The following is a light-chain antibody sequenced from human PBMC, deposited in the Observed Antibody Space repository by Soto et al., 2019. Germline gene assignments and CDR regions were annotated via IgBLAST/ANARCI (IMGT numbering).Light chain of an antibody. Sequence: EIVLTQSPAILSLSPGERATLSCRTNQTVSSYLAWYQHKSGQAPSLLIYSASKRATGIPARFSGSGSGTDFTLTIRSLNPGHFAFYYCQQRDSWPLTFGGETKV. CDR3: QQRDSWPLT. V-gene: IGKV3-11*01. CDR2: SAS. J-gene: IGKJ4*01. CDR1: QTVSSY.